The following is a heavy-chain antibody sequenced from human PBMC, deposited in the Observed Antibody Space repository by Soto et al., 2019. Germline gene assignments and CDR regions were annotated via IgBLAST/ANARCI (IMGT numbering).Heavy chain of an antibody. J-gene: IGHJ6*02. V-gene: IGHV3-30*18. CDR3: AKDGRNFTLHYYDFWSGWTGSLLYYYGMDV. Sequence: GGSLRLSCAASGFTFSSYGMHWVRQAPGKGLEWVAVISYDGSNKYYADSVKGRFTISRDNSKNTLYLQMNSLRAEDTAVYYCAKDGRNFTLHYYDFWSGWTGSLLYYYGMDVWGQGTTVTVSS. CDR1: GFTFSSYG. CDR2: ISYDGSNK. D-gene: IGHD3-3*01.